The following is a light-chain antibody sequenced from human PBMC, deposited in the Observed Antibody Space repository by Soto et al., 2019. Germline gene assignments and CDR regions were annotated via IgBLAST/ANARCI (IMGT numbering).Light chain of an antibody. CDR2: GAS. CDR1: QSVSSNY. V-gene: IGKV3-20*01. J-gene: IGKJ1*01. CDR3: QQYGSLSWT. Sequence: DIVLTQSPGTLSLSPGERATLSCRASQSVSSNYFAWYQQKPGHAPRLLIYGASTMATGVPDRFSGSGSGTDFTLIISRLEPEDFAVYHCQQYGSLSWTFGPGTKVEIK.